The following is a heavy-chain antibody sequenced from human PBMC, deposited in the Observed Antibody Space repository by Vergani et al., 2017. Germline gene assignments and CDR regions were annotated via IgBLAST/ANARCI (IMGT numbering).Heavy chain of an antibody. CDR3: ARVAAMATIYYGMDV. Sequence: EVQLVESGGGLVQPGGSLRLSCAASGFTFSSYWMSWVRQAPGKGLEWVANIKQDGSEKYYVDSVKGRFTISRDNAKNTLYLQMNSQRAEDTAVYYWARVAAMATIYYGMDVWGQGTTVTVSS. V-gene: IGHV3-7*03. CDR2: IKQDGSEK. CDR1: GFTFSSYW. J-gene: IGHJ6*02. D-gene: IGHD5-24*01.